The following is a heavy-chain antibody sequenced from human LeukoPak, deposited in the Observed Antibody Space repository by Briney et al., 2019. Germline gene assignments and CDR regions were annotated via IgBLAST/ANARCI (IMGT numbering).Heavy chain of an antibody. D-gene: IGHD5-18*01. CDR3: ARETAMVHDFDY. CDR2: INPNSGGT. Sequence: ASVKVSCKASGYTFTGYYMHWVRQAPGQGLEWMGWINPNSGGTNYAQKFQGRVTTTRDTSISTAYMELSRLRSDDTAVYYCARETAMVHDFDYWGQGTLVTVSS. V-gene: IGHV1-2*02. J-gene: IGHJ4*02. CDR1: GYTFTGYY.